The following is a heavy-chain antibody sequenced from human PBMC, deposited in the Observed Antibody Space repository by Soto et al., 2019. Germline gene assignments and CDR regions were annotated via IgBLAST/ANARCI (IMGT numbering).Heavy chain of an antibody. J-gene: IGHJ6*02. D-gene: IGHD3-3*01. V-gene: IGHV4-34*01. CDR3: AHRGGFFYYYGMDV. Sequence: SETLSLTXAVYGGSFSGYYWSWIRQPPGKGLEWIGEINHSGSTNYNPSLKSRVTISVDTSKNQFSLKLSSVTAADTAVYYCAHRGGFFYYYGMDVWGQGTTVTVSS. CDR2: INHSGST. CDR1: GGSFSGYY.